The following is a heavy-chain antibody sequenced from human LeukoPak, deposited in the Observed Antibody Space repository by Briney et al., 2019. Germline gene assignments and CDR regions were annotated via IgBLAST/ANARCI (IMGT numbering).Heavy chain of an antibody. V-gene: IGHV3-43D*03. J-gene: IGHJ6*04. CDR3: AKDMRRGIQLWLTIDV. CDR1: GFTLDDYA. Sequence: PGGSLRLSCAASGFTLDDYAMHWVRQAPGKGLEWVSLISWDGGSTYYADSVKGRFTISRDNSKNSLYLQMNSLRAEDTALYYCAKDMRRGIQLWLTIDVWGKGTTVTVSS. D-gene: IGHD5-18*01. CDR2: ISWDGGST.